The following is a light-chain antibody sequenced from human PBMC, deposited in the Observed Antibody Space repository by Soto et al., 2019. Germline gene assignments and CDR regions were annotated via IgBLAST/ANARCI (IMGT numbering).Light chain of an antibody. CDR3: QSYDSSLNRV. CDR2: GDN. CDR1: SSNIGANYD. V-gene: IGLV1-40*01. Sequence: LSQPPSVSGAPWQRITISCTGSSSNIGANYDVHWYRQVPGTAPKLLMSGDNNRPSGVADRFSGSKSGTSASLAITRLQAEDEADYYCQSYDSSLNRVFGTGTKVTVL. J-gene: IGLJ1*01.